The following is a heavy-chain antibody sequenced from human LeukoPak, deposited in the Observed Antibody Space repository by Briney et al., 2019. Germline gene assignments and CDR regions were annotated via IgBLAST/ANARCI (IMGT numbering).Heavy chain of an antibody. CDR1: GGSISSGSYY. J-gene: IGHJ4*02. Sequence: PSQTLSLTCTVSGGSISSGSYYWSWIRQPAGKGLEWIVRIYTSGSTNYNPSLKRRVTISVDTSKNQFSLKLSSVTAADTAVYYCARYYDFVPDYWGQGTLVTVSS. CDR3: ARYYDFVPDY. CDR2: IYTSGST. V-gene: IGHV4-61*02. D-gene: IGHD3-3*01.